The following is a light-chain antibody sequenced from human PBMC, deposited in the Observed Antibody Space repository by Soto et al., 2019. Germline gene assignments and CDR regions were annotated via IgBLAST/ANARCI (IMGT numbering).Light chain of an antibody. V-gene: IGLV2-14*01. Sequence: QSALTQPASVSGSPGQSITISCTGTSSDVGGYNYVSWYQQHPGKAPKLMIYEVSNRPSGVPDRFSGSKSGISASLAITGLQADDEADYYCQSYESSSLSGFVFGSGTKLTVL. J-gene: IGLJ1*01. CDR3: QSYESSSLSGFV. CDR2: EVS. CDR1: SSDVGGYNY.